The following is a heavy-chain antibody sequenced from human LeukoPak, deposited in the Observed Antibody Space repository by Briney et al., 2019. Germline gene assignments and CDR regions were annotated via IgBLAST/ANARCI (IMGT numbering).Heavy chain of an antibody. Sequence: GGSLRLSCAASGFTFSSYSMNWVRQAPGKGLEWVSSISSSSSYIYYADSVKGRFTISRDNSKNTLYLQMNSLRAEDTAVYYCAKDSEDTAMDDYYYYGMDVWGQGTTVTVSS. J-gene: IGHJ6*02. CDR1: GFTFSSYS. CDR2: ISSSSSYI. D-gene: IGHD5-18*01. CDR3: AKDSEDTAMDDYYYYGMDV. V-gene: IGHV3-21*04.